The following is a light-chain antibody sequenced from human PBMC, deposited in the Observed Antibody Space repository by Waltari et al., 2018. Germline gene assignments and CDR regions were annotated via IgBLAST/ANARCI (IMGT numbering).Light chain of an antibody. CDR2: RAS. V-gene: IGKV3-15*01. CDR1: QNINKL. CDR3: QEYNNWPIT. J-gene: IGKJ5*01. Sequence: EVVMTQSPATLSVSPGERANLSCRASQNINKLLAWYQQKPGQAPRLLIYRASTRATGIPVRFSGSGSGTEFTLTISSLQSEDFAIYYCQEYNNWPITFGQGTRLEIK.